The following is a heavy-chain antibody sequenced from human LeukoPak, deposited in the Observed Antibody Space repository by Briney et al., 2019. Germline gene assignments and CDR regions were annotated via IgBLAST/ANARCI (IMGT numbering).Heavy chain of an antibody. CDR1: GYTFTSYG. Sequence: ASVEVSCKASGYTFTSYGISWLRQAPGQGLEWMGWISAYNGNTNYARKLQGRVTMTTDTSTSKAYMELRSLRPDDTAAYYCARALSYYDSSGLVCGHGTLVTVSS. CDR2: ISAYNGNT. J-gene: IGHJ4*01. D-gene: IGHD3-22*01. V-gene: IGHV1-18*01. CDR3: ARALSYYDSSGLV.